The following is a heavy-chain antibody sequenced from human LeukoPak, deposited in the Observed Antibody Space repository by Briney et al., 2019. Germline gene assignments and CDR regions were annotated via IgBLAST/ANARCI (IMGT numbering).Heavy chain of an antibody. Sequence: ASVKVSCKASGYSFPAKFMHWVRQAPGQGLEWMGWINPNNGDTTFAQKFQDRGTMTRDTSISTAYMELGSLTSDDTAIYYCARGQYRYAVDYWGQGTLVTVSS. CDR1: GYSFPAKF. D-gene: IGHD5-18*01. CDR3: ARGQYRYAVDY. V-gene: IGHV1-2*02. CDR2: INPNNGDT. J-gene: IGHJ4*02.